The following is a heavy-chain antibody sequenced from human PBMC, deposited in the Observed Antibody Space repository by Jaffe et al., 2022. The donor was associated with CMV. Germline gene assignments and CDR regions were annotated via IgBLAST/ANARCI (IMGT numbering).Heavy chain of an antibody. CDR1: GFTFGDYA. J-gene: IGHJ4*02. CDR2: IRSKAYGGTT. CDR3: TRSSVVVTAILFDY. V-gene: IGHV3-49*04. D-gene: IGHD2-21*02. Sequence: EVQLVESGGGLVQPGRSLRLSCTASGFTFGDYAMSWVRQAPGKGLEWVGFIRSKAYGGTTEYAASVKGRFTISRDDSKSIAYLQMNSLKTEDTAVYYCTRSSVVVTAILFDYWGQGTLVTVSS.